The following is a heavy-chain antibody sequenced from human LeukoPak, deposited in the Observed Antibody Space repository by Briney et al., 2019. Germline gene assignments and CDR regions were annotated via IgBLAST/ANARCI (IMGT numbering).Heavy chain of an antibody. J-gene: IGHJ4*02. CDR3: ARDRSYLPDY. V-gene: IGHV3-74*01. CDR1: GFTFSSYW. D-gene: IGHD2-21*01. Sequence: GGSLRLSCAASGFTFSSYWMHWVRQVPGEGLVWVSRINGDGSSRIYADSVKGRFTISRDNAKNTLYLEIYSLRAEDTAVYYCARDRSYLPDYWGQGTLLTDPS. CDR2: INGDGSSR.